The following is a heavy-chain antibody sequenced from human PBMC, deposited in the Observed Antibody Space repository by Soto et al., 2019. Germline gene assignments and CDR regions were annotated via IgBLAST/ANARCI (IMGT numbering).Heavy chain of an antibody. D-gene: IGHD3-22*01. CDR1: GGSVSSGSCY. V-gene: IGHV4-61*01. CDR2: IYYSGST. CDR3: ARVHSYYYDSSGYSWDFDY. Sequence: PSETLSLTCTASGGSVSSGSCYWSWIRQPPGKGLEWIGYIYYSGSTNYNPSLKSRVTISVDTSKNQFSLKLSSVTAADTAVYYCARVHSYYYDSSGYSWDFDYWGQGTLVTVSS. J-gene: IGHJ4*02.